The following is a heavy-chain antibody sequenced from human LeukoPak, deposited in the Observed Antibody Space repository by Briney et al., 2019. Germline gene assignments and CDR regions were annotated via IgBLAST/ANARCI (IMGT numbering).Heavy chain of an antibody. V-gene: IGHV4-61*02. Sequence: SETLSLTCTVSGGSISSGSYYWSWIRQPAGKGLEWIGRIYTSGSTNYNPSLKSRVTISVDTSKNQFSLKLSSVTAADTAVYYCARMGIADDYWGQGTLVTVSS. CDR3: ARMGIADDY. CDR2: IYTSGST. D-gene: IGHD6-13*01. J-gene: IGHJ4*02. CDR1: GGSISSGSYY.